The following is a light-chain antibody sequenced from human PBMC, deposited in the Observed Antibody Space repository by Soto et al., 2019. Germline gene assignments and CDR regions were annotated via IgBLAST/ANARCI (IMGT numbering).Light chain of an antibody. CDR1: SSDVGTYNY. V-gene: IGLV2-14*01. Sequence: QSALTQPASVSGSPGQSITISCTGTSSDVGTYNYVSWYQQHPGKAPKLMIYDVSNRPSGVSNRFSGSKSGNTASLTISGLQAEDEADYYCSSHTGSTVVFGGGTKLPS. CDR3: SSHTGSTVV. J-gene: IGLJ2*01. CDR2: DVS.